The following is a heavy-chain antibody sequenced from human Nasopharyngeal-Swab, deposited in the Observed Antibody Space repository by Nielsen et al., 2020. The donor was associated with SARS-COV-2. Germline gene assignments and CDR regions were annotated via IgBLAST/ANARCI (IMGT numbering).Heavy chain of an antibody. Sequence: SETLSLTCTVSGGSINSSYWSWIRQPPGKGLEWIGYISYSGSTNYNPSLTSRVTISVDTSKNQFSLKLSSVTAADTAVYYCARDPPSIVGANPGYYPGGVDDAFDIWGQGTMVTVSS. CDR2: ISYSGST. J-gene: IGHJ3*02. V-gene: IGHV4-59*12. CDR1: GGSINSSY. D-gene: IGHD1-26*01. CDR3: ARDPPSIVGANPGYYPGGVDDAFDI.